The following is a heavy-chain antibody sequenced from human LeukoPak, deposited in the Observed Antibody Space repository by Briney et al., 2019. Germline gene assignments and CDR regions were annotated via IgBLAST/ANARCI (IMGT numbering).Heavy chain of an antibody. Sequence: GGSLRLSCAASEFSVGSNYMSWVRQAPGKGLEWVSLIYSGGSTYYADSLKGRFTISRDNSKNTLYLQMNSLRAEDTAVYYCARDWLGGVLRYFDWLLSRGYFDYWGQGTLVTDSS. D-gene: IGHD3-9*01. J-gene: IGHJ4*02. CDR3: ARDWLGGVLRYFDWLLSRGYFDY. V-gene: IGHV3-66*01. CDR2: IYSGGST. CDR1: EFSVGSNY.